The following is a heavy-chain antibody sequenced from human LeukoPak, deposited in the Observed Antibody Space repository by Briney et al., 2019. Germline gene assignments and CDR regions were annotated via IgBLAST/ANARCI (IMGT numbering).Heavy chain of an antibody. V-gene: IGHV1-2*02. D-gene: IGHD1-1*01. Sequence: ASVKVSCKTSGYTFTDYFMHWVRQAPGQGLEWMGWISPTNGGTNYAQKFQGRVTMTRDTSINTAYMELSRLRSDDTAVYYCASELDRGAFDIWGQGTMVTVSS. J-gene: IGHJ3*02. CDR2: ISPTNGGT. CDR1: GYTFTDYF. CDR3: ASELDRGAFDI.